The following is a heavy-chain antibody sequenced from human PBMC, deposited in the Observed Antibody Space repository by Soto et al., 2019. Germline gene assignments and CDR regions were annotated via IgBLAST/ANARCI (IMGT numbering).Heavy chain of an antibody. Sequence: EVQLVQSGAEVKKPGESLKISCKGCGYSFTSYWIGWVRQMPGKGLEWMGIIYPGDSDTRYSPSFQGQVTISADKSISTAYLQWSSLKASDTAMYYCARCRGYYDFWSGYYMDWCDPWGQGTLVTVSS. CDR1: GYSFTSYW. D-gene: IGHD3-3*01. CDR2: IYPGDSDT. J-gene: IGHJ5*02. V-gene: IGHV5-51*01. CDR3: ARCRGYYDFWSGYYMDWCDP.